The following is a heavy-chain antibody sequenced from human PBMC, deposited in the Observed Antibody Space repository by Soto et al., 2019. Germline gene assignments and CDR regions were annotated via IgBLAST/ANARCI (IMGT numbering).Heavy chain of an antibody. D-gene: IGHD1-20*01. J-gene: IGHJ6*02. V-gene: IGHV1-69*06. CDR2: IIPIFGTA. Sequence: SVKVSFKACGGTFSSYAISLVRQAPGQGLEWMGGIIPIFGTANYAQKFQGRVTITAYKSTSTAYMELRSLRSEDTAVYYCARGPYRYNWNYYYGMDVWGQGTTVTVSS. CDR3: ARGPYRYNWNYYYGMDV. CDR1: GGTFSSYA.